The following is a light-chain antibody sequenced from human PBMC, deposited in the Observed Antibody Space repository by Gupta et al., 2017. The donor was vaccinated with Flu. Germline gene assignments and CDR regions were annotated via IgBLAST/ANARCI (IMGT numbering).Light chain of an antibody. CDR2: DDA. Sequence: ATMISGGTGIGGKTVNWNQRVTGIAPMMIIYDDANRPSGVPRRFSASKSGNTASLTIIGVEAGDEADYYCQSCDTSNECWVFGGGTKLTVL. V-gene: IGLV3-21*02. J-gene: IGLJ3*02. CDR3: QSCDTSNECWV. CDR1: GIGGKT.